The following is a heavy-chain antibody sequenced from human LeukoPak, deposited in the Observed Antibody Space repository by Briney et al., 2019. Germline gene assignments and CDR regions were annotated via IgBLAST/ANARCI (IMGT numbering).Heavy chain of an antibody. CDR2: ISGSGAYT. D-gene: IGHD3-10*01. J-gene: IGHJ4*02. Sequence: AGGSLRLSCAASGFTFSNYAMSWVRQAPGKGLEWVSAISGSGAYTYYADSVKGRFTISRDNSKNTLYLQMNSLRAEDTAVYYCAKDLWFGELRGTYDYWGRGTLVTVSS. CDR1: GFTFSNYA. CDR3: AKDLWFGELRGTYDY. V-gene: IGHV3-23*01.